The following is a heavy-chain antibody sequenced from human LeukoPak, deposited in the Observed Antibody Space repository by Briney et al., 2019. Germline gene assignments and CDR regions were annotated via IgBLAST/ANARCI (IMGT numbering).Heavy chain of an antibody. J-gene: IGHJ4*02. Sequence: ASVKVSCKASGYSFTDKYMHWVRQAPGQGLEWMGWINPNSGGTNYAQKFQGRVTMTRDTSISTAYMELSRLRSDDTAVYYCVRVLEYCSGGSCYPGYYFDYWGQGTLVTVSS. CDR2: INPNSGGT. CDR3: VRVLEYCSGGSCYPGYYFDY. D-gene: IGHD2-15*01. CDR1: GYSFTDKY. V-gene: IGHV1-2*02.